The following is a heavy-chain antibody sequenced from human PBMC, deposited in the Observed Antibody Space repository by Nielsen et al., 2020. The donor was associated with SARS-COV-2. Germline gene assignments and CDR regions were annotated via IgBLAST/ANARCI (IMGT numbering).Heavy chain of an antibody. V-gene: IGHV3-9*01. Sequence: SLKISCAASGFTFDDYAMHWVRQAPGKGLEWVSGISWNSGSIGYADSVKGRFTISRDNAKNSLYLQMNSLRAEDTALYYCAKGGWLGYYYYYGMDVWGQGTTVTVSS. J-gene: IGHJ6*02. CDR2: ISWNSGSI. CDR3: AKGGWLGYYYYYGMDV. D-gene: IGHD6-19*01. CDR1: GFTFDDYA.